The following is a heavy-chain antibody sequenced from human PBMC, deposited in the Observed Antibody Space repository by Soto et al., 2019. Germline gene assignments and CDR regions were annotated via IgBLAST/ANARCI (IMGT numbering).Heavy chain of an antibody. CDR3: ERSPRY. Sequence: QVQLQESGPGLVKPSESLSLTCTVSAGSISSNWWTWVRQPPGKGLEWIGEIYHSGTTNYNPSRESRVSISLDKSQNQFSLIVNSVTAADTAMYYCERSPRYWGQGTLVTVSS. CDR1: AGSISSNW. D-gene: IGHD2-15*01. CDR2: IYHSGTT. J-gene: IGHJ4*02. V-gene: IGHV4-4*02.